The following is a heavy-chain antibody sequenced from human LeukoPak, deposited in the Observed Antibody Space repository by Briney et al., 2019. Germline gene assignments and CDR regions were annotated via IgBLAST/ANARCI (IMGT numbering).Heavy chain of an antibody. CDR3: ARDSAGYSSSL. CDR2: ISGSGGST. V-gene: IGHV3-23*01. D-gene: IGHD6-13*01. CDR1: GFTFSSYA. Sequence: PGGSLRLSCAASGFTFSSYAMSWVRQAPGKGLEWVSAISGSGGSTYYTDSVKGRFTISRDNSKNTLYLQMNSLRAENTAVYYCARDSAGYSSSLWGQGTLVTVSS. J-gene: IGHJ4*02.